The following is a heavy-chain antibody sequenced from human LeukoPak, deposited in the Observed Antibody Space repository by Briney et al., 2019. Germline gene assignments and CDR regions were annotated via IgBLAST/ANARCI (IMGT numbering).Heavy chain of an antibody. D-gene: IGHD1-26*01. Sequence: PGSSLRLSCAASGVTFDNYAMHWVRQAPGKGLEWVSYISWNGGSIGYGDSVKGRFTISRDNANNSLYLQMNSLRAEDTALYYCAKGQVGATGYFDYWGQGTLVTISS. V-gene: IGHV3-9*01. CDR3: AKGQVGATGYFDY. CDR1: GVTFDNYA. J-gene: IGHJ4*02. CDR2: ISWNGGSI.